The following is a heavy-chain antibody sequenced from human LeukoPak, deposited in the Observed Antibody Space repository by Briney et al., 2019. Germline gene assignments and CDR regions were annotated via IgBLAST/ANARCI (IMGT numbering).Heavy chain of an antibody. CDR1: GFTFTNYW. CDR3: ARVGPQGADHYVDV. CDR2: IKPDGSDK. J-gene: IGHJ6*03. D-gene: IGHD3-16*01. V-gene: IGHV3-7*01. Sequence: GGSLRLSCVVSGFTFTNYWMGWVRQAPGKGLEWVGNIKPDGSDKYYMDSMRGRFTISRDNSENSLHLHINSLRAEDTAVYYCARVGPQGADHYVDVWGKGTMVTISS.